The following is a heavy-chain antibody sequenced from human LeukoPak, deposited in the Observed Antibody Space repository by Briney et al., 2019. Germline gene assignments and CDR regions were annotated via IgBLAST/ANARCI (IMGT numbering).Heavy chain of an antibody. CDR2: ISGSGGST. CDR3: AKDLVGLNYYGSGSY. D-gene: IGHD3-10*01. J-gene: IGHJ4*02. Sequence: PGGSLRLSCAASGFTFSSYAMSWARQAPGKGLEWVSAISGSGGSTYYADSVKGRFTISRDNSKNTLCLQMNSLRAEDTAVYYCAKDLVGLNYYGSGSYWGQGTLVTVSS. CDR1: GFTFSSYA. V-gene: IGHV3-23*01.